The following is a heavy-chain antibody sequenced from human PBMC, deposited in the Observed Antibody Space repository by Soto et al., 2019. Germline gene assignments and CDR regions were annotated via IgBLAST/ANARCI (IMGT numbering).Heavy chain of an antibody. V-gene: IGHV1-2*04. J-gene: IGHJ6*03. CDR1: GDRFTDYY. D-gene: IGHD5-12*01. Sequence: QVQLVQSGAEVKEPGASVIVSCRASGDRFTDYYMHWVRQAPGQGLEWMGWINPNSGVTKYAQKFQGWVTMTRDTSIRTVYMQLSRLRFDDTAIYYCARESGGATATLDYYYFYMDVWGTGTTVTVSS. CDR3: ARESGGATATLDYYYFYMDV. CDR2: INPNSGVT.